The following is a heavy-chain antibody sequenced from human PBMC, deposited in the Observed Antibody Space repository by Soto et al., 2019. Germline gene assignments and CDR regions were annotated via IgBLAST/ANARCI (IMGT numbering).Heavy chain of an antibody. CDR3: ARPTGGHHADSNYMDV. D-gene: IGHD2-8*02. Sequence: QVQLLQSGSEVKKPGSSVKVSCRASGGSLSSYPVTWVRQAPGQGLEWMGRIIPIVGLTNYAQHFQGRVTITAAKSTSSAYIKFSSLRSDDTAVYYCARPTGGHHADSNYMDVWGKGTTVIFSS. CDR1: GGSLSSYP. CDR2: IIPIVGLT. J-gene: IGHJ6*03. V-gene: IGHV1-69*02.